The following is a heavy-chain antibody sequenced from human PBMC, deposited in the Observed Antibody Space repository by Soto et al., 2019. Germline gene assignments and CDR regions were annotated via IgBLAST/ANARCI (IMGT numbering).Heavy chain of an antibody. CDR1: GDSVSRISAA. Sequence: SQTLSLTCAISGDSVSRISAAWNWIRPSPSRGLEWLGRTYYRSKWYNDYAVSVKRRITINPDTSKNQFSLQLNSVTPEDTAVYYCARAAYAPDTVLIVDPTGVGPHNYGMDVWGQGTTVTVSS. CDR2: TYYRSKWYN. V-gene: IGHV6-1*01. J-gene: IGHJ6*02. D-gene: IGHD2-8*01. CDR3: ARAAYAPDTVLIVDPTGVGPHNYGMDV.